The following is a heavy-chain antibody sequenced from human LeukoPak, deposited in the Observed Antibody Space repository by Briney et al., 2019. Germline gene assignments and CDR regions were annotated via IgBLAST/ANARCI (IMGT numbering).Heavy chain of an antibody. Sequence: ASVKVSCKASGYTFTSYGISWVRQAPGQGLEWMGWISAYNGNTNYAQKLQGRVTMTTDTSTSTAYMELRSLRSDDTAVYYCARDGSRELLYYYYGMDVWGQGTTVTVSS. CDR1: GYTFTSYG. V-gene: IGHV1-18*01. D-gene: IGHD1-26*01. CDR2: ISAYNGNT. CDR3: ARDGSRELLYYYYGMDV. J-gene: IGHJ6*02.